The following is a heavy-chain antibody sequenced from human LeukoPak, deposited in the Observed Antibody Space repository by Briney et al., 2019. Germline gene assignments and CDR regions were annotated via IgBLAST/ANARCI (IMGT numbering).Heavy chain of an antibody. D-gene: IGHD2-15*01. CDR1: GFTFSSYG. J-gene: IGHJ4*02. CDR2: ISYDGSNK. V-gene: IGHV3-30*19. Sequence: GGSLRLSCAASGFTFSSYGMHWVRQAPGKGLEWVAVISYDGSNKYYADSVKGRFTISRDNSKNTLYLQMNSLRAEDTAVYYCARAPMGYCSGGSCYLDYWGQGTLVTVSS. CDR3: ARAPMGYCSGGSCYLDY.